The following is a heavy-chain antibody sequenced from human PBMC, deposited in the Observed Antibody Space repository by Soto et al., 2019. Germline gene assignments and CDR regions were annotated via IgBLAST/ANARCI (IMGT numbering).Heavy chain of an antibody. D-gene: IGHD1-1*01. CDR3: VKGYWKGDV. CDR2: ISGSGGSI. J-gene: IGHJ6*02. Sequence: EVQLLESGGGLVQPGGSLRLSCAASGFTFSTYAMNWVRQAPGNGLEWVSAISGSGGSIHYADSVKGRFTISRDNSKTTLYLQMTSLRDEDTAVYHCVKGYWKGDVWGQGTTVTVSS. CDR1: GFTFSTYA. V-gene: IGHV3-23*01.